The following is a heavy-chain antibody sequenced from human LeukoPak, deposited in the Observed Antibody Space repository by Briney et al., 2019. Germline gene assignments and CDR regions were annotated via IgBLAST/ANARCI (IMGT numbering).Heavy chain of an antibody. D-gene: IGHD3-16*01. Sequence: PGGSLRLSCAAPGFTFSSYGMHWVRQAPGKGLEWVAVIWYDGSNKYYADSVKGRFTISRDNAKNSLYLQMNSLRAEDTAVYYCARGVSFGDDEPSSDAFDIWGQGTMVTASS. CDR3: ARGVSFGDDEPSSDAFDI. CDR1: GFTFSSYG. V-gene: IGHV3-33*01. CDR2: IWYDGSNK. J-gene: IGHJ3*02.